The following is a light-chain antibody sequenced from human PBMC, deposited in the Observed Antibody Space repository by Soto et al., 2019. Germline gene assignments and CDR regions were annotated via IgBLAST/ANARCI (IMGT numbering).Light chain of an antibody. V-gene: IGKV3-20*01. J-gene: IGKJ4*01. CDR2: GSS. Sequence: EIVLTQSPDTLSLSPGDRATLSCRASQSVSSNYVAWYQQKPGQAPRLLTHGSSSRATGIPDRFSGRGFGTDFTLVISRLEPEDFATYYCQQLNTYPVTFGGGTTVEVK. CDR3: QQLNTYPVT. CDR1: QSVSSNY.